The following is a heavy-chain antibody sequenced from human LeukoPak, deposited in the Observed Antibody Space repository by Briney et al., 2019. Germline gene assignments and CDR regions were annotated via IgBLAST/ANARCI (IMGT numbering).Heavy chain of an antibody. D-gene: IGHD3-16*01. J-gene: IGHJ6*03. CDR1: GFSVRNNY. Sequence: GGSLRLSCVVSGFSVRNNYVSWVRQAPGKGLEWVSVIYSGGSTYYADSVKGRFTISRDNSKNTLYLQMNSLRAEDTAVYYCARGGYYYYYYMDVWGIGTTVTISS. CDR2: IYSGGST. V-gene: IGHV3-66*01. CDR3: ARGGYYYYYYMDV.